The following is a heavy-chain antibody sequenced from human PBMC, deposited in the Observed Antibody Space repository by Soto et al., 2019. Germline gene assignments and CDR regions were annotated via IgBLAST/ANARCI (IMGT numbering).Heavy chain of an antibody. CDR1: GFTFSTYS. J-gene: IGHJ6*02. CDR3: AREYTAWPLAYGLDV. V-gene: IGHV3-21*01. D-gene: IGHD2-2*02. Sequence: GSLRLSCVGSGFTFSTYSMNWVRQAPGKGLEWVSSISSRSDIYYADSVKGRFTISRDNAKNSVSLQMNSLRAEDTAVYYCAREYTAWPLAYGLDVWGQGTTVTVSS. CDR2: ISSRSDI.